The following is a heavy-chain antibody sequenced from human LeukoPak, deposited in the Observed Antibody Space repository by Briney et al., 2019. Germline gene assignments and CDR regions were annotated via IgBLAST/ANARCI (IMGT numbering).Heavy chain of an antibody. V-gene: IGHV1-2*02. J-gene: IGHJ1*01. CDR3: ARDTSGTWYYYDSSGYSERWYQH. D-gene: IGHD3-22*01. CDR1: GYTFTGYY. CDR2: INPNSGGT. Sequence: GASVKVSCKASGYTFTGYYMHWVRQAPGQGLEWMGWINPNSGGTNSAQKFQGRVTMTRDTSISTAYMELSRLRSDDTAVYYCARDTSGTWYYYDSSGYSERWYQHWGQGTLVTVSS.